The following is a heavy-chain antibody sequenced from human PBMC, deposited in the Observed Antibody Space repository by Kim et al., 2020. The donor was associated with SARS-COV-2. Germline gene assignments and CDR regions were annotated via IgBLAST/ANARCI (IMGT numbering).Heavy chain of an antibody. V-gene: IGHV6-1*01. CDR2: TYFRSQWYN. CDR3: VRGKIRHLVFYYYYYYAMDV. D-gene: IGHD6-6*01. CDR1: GDSVSSNNTT. Sequence: SQTLSLTCVIFGDSVSSNNTTWNWIRQSPSRGLEWLGRTYFRSQWYNEYAVSVKSRININPDTSRNQISLHLNSVTPEDTAVYYCVRGKIRHLVFYYYYYYAMDVWGQGTTVTVSS. J-gene: IGHJ6*02.